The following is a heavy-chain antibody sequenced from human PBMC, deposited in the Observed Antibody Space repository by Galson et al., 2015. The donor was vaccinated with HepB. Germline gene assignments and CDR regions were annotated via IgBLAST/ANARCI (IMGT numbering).Heavy chain of an antibody. CDR1: GGSFSGYY. V-gene: IGHV4-34*01. CDR2: INHSGST. J-gene: IGHJ4*02. CDR3: ARENFGWDGSGSYYIDDY. Sequence: ETLSLTCAVYGGSFSGYYWSWIRQPPGKGLEWIGEINHSGSTNYNPSLKSRVTISVDTSKNQFSLKLSSVTAADTAVYYCARENFGWDGSGSYYIDDYWGQGTLVTVSS. D-gene: IGHD3-10*01.